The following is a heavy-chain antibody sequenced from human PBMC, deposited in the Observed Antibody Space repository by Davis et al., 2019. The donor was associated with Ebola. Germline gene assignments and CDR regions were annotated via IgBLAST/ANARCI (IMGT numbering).Heavy chain of an antibody. D-gene: IGHD4-23*01. CDR1: GFTFSSYA. CDR2: ISYDGSNK. Sequence: PGGSLRLSCAASGFTFSSYAMHWVRQAPGKGLEWVAVISYDGSNKYYADSVKGRFTISRDNAKNSLYLQMNSLRAEDTAVYYCARDKVPWTVEYYFDYWGQGTLVTVSS. CDR3: ARDKVPWTVEYYFDY. J-gene: IGHJ4*02. V-gene: IGHV3-30-3*01.